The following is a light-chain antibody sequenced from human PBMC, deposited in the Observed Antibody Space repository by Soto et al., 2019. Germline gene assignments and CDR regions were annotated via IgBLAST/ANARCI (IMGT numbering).Light chain of an antibody. Sequence: EIVLTQSPATLSLSPGERATLSCRASQSVSSYLAWYQQKSGQAPRLLIFDASNRATGIPARFSGSGFGTDFTLTISSLEPEDFAVYYCHQRSNWPPTFGVGTKVEIK. J-gene: IGKJ4*01. CDR1: QSVSSY. CDR3: HQRSNWPPT. CDR2: DAS. V-gene: IGKV3-11*01.